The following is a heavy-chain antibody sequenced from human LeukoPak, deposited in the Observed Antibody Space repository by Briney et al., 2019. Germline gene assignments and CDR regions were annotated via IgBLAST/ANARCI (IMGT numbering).Heavy chain of an antibody. V-gene: IGHV3-23*01. J-gene: IGHJ4*02. Sequence: GGSLRLSCAASGFTFSSYGMSWVRQAPGKGLEWVSSISDSGGTTYYTDSVRGRFTISRDNSKNTLYLQMNSLRAEDTAVYYCAKPARTDYADYWGQGTLVTVSS. D-gene: IGHD1-14*01. CDR3: AKPARTDYADY. CDR1: GFTFSSYG. CDR2: ISDSGGTT.